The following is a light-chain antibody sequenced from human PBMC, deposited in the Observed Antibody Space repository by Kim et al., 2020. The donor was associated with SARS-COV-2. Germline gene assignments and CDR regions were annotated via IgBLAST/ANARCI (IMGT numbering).Light chain of an antibody. CDR3: QKYNSAPWT. V-gene: IGKV1-27*01. CDR1: QDIAKD. Sequence: ASGGDRVNRRCRARQDIAKDLAWYQQKPGKGPKVLIYAASTLQSGVPSRFSGSGSGTEFTLTIGRLQTEDVATYYCQKYNSAPWTFGPGTKVDIK. J-gene: IGKJ1*01. CDR2: AAS.